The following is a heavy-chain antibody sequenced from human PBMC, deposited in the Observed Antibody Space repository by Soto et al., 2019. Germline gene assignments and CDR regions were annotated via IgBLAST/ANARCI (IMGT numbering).Heavy chain of an antibody. J-gene: IGHJ4*02. V-gene: IGHV4-34*01. D-gene: IGHD5-12*01. CDR2: IKDGGRT. CDR3: ARGQEGVVATH. CDR1: GGSLSGYY. Sequence: QVQLQQWGARLLKPSETLSLNCAVNGGSLSGYYWSWIRQPPGKGLEWIGEIKDGGRTNYSPSLKSRATISPDTSNNQFSLRLYSVTAADTGVYYCARGQEGVVATHWDQGTLVTVSS.